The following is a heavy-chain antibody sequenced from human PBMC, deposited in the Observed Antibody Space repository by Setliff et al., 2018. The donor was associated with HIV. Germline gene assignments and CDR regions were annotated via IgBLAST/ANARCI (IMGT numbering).Heavy chain of an antibody. CDR1: GYSISNGYY. CDR2: IYHIGST. J-gene: IGHJ4*02. Sequence: PSETLSLTCAVSGYSISNGYYWAWIRQPPGKGLEWIGSIYHIGSTYYNPSLKSRVTIPVDTSKNQFSLRLRAVTAADTAIYYCARGSSNTWYYYFDSWGQGALVTVSS. D-gene: IGHD6-13*01. CDR3: ARGSSNTWYYYFDS. V-gene: IGHV4-38-2*01.